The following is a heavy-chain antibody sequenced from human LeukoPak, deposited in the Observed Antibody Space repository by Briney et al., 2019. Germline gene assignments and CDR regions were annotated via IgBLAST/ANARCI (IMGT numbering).Heavy chain of an antibody. CDR1: GGSISSYY. D-gene: IGHD1-14*01. CDR3: ASTQPITRSAFDI. Sequence: SSETLSLTCTVSGGSISSYYWSWIRQPPGKGLEWIGYIYYSGSTNYNPSLKSRVTISVDTSKNQFSLKLSSVTAADTAVYYCASTQPITRSAFDIWGQGTMVTVSS. V-gene: IGHV4-59*08. J-gene: IGHJ3*02. CDR2: IYYSGST.